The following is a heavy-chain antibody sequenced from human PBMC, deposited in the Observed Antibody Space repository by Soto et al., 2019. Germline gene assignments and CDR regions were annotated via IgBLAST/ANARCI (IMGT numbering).Heavy chain of an antibody. CDR1: GYSFTSYW. V-gene: IGHV5-10-1*01. CDR2: IDPSDSYT. Sequence: GESLKISCEGSGYSFTSYWISWVRQMPGKGLEWMGRIDPSDSYTNYSPSFQGHVTISADKSISTAYLQWSSLKASDTAMYYCARLSSSSSYYYYGMDVWGQGTTVTVSS. CDR3: ARLSSSSSYYYYGMDV. J-gene: IGHJ6*02. D-gene: IGHD6-13*01.